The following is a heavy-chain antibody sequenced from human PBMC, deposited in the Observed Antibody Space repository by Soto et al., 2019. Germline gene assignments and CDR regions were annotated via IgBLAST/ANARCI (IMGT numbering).Heavy chain of an antibody. J-gene: IGHJ4*02. CDR3: AKRNRYYFDS. Sequence: EVQLLESGGGLEQPGGSLRLSCAASGFTFSAFAMSWVRQAPGKGLEWVSTISEGGGTPFYADSVKGRFTISRDNSKNTRHLQMTTLRAEDTAVYFCAKRNRYYFDSWGQGSLVTVSS. CDR2: ISEGGGTP. CDR1: GFTFSAFA. V-gene: IGHV3-23*01.